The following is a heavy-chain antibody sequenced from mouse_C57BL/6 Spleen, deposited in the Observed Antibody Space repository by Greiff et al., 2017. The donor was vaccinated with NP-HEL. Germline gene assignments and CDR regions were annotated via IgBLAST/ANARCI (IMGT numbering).Heavy chain of an antibody. V-gene: IGHV5-17*01. D-gene: IGHD3-3*01. J-gene: IGHJ4*01. Sequence: EVQRVESGGGLVKPGGSLKLSCAASGFTFSDYGMHWVRQAPEKGLEWVAYISSGSSTIYYADTVKGRFTISRDNAKNTLFLQMTSLRSEDTAMYYCANLGDYAMDYWGQGTSVTVSS. CDR1: GFTFSDYG. CDR3: ANLGDYAMDY. CDR2: ISSGSSTI.